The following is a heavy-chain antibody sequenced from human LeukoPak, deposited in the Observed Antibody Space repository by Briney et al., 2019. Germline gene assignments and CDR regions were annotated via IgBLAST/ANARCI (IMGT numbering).Heavy chain of an antibody. Sequence: PSETLSLTCTVSGGSINNGGYYWSWIRQHPGKGLEWIGYIYYSGSSYYNPSLRSRVTISVDTSKNHFSLKLSSVTVADTAVYYCARNRDGYNSFDYWGQGTLVTVSS. CDR3: ARNRDGYNSFDY. CDR1: GGSINNGGYY. D-gene: IGHD5-24*01. V-gene: IGHV4-31*03. CDR2: IYYSGSS. J-gene: IGHJ4*02.